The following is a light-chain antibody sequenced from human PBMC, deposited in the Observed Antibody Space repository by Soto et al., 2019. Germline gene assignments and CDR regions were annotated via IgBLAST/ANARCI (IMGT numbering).Light chain of an antibody. V-gene: IGKV2-28*01. Sequence: VLTQSPLSLPVTPGEPASISCRSSQSLLHSNGNIYLDWYLQKPWQSPQLLIYLGSIRASGVADRFSGSGSGRDFTLKITRVEGEDVGVYSCMQSIQAPRTFGLGTKVEIK. CDR1: QSLLHSNGNIY. CDR2: LGS. CDR3: MQSIQAPRT. J-gene: IGKJ1*01.